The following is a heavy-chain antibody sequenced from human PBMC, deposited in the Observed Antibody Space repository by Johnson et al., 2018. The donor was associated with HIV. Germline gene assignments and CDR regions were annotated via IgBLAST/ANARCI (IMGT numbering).Heavy chain of an antibody. CDR3: TTAPQAARLFNDAFDI. CDR2: VYTGGST. D-gene: IGHD6-6*01. J-gene: IGHJ3*02. Sequence: VQLVESGGGLVQPGGSLRLSCAASGFTVSGNYMSWVRQAPGKGLEWVSVVYTGGSTFYADSVKGRFTISRDNSKNTLYLQMNSLKTEDTAVYYCTTAPQAARLFNDAFDIWGQGTMVTVSS. CDR1: GFTVSGNY. V-gene: IGHV3-66*01.